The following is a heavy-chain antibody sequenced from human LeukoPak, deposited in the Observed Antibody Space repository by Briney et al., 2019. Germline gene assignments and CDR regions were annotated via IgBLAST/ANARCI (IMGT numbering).Heavy chain of an antibody. D-gene: IGHD1-14*01. V-gene: IGHV3-9*01. Sequence: PGGSLRLSCAASGFTFDDYAMHWVRQAPGKGLEWVSGISWNSGSIGYADSVKGRFTISRDNAKNSLYLQMNSLRAEDTAVYYCIYPEVHSWGQGTLVTVSS. J-gene: IGHJ4*02. CDR1: GFTFDDYA. CDR2: ISWNSGSI. CDR3: IYPEVHS.